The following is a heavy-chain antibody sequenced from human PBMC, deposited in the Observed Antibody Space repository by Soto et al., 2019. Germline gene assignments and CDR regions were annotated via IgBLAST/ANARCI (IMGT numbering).Heavy chain of an antibody. J-gene: IGHJ4*02. CDR1: GFTFSNAW. D-gene: IGHD6-19*01. CDR3: TTDGSIPGYRSGWWGRPLDY. V-gene: IGHV3-15*01. CDR2: IKSKTDGGTT. Sequence: SGGSLRLSCAASGFTFSNAWMSWVRQAPGKGLEWVGRIKSKTDGGTTDYAAPVKGRFTISRDDSKNTLYLQMNSLKTEDTAVYYCTTDGSIPGYRSGWWGRPLDYSGQGTLVTVYS.